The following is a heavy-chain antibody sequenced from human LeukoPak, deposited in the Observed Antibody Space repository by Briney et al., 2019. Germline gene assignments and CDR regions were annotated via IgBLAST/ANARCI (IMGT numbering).Heavy chain of an antibody. CDR3: ARDFSWTGGYFDY. CDR2: ISGSGGTA. CDR1: GFTFSIYA. D-gene: IGHD1-14*01. Sequence: GSQRLSCAASGFTFSIYAMSWVRQAPGKGLEWVSAISGSGGTAYYADSVKGRFTISRDNAKSSLYLQMNNLRAEDTAVYYCARDFSWTGGYFDYWGQGTLVTVSS. J-gene: IGHJ4*02. V-gene: IGHV3-23*01.